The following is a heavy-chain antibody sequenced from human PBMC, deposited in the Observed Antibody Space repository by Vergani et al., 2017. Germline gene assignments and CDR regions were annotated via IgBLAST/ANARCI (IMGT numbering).Heavy chain of an antibody. CDR3: ARDLNSGYDQLFYY. J-gene: IGHJ4*02. D-gene: IGHD5-12*01. V-gene: IGHV3-30-3*01. CDR1: GFTFSSYA. CDR2: ISYDGSNK. Sequence: QVQLVESGGGVVQPGRSLRLSCAASGFTFSSYAMHWVRQAPGKGLEWVAVISYDGSNKYYADSVKGRFTISRDNSKSTLYLQMNSLRAEDTAVYYCARDLNSGYDQLFYYWGQGTLVTVSS.